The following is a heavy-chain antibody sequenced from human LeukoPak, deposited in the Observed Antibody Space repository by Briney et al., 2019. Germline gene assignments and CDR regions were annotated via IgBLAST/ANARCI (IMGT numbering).Heavy chain of an antibody. CDR1: GGSFSGYY. Sequence: SETLSLTCAVYGGSFSGYYWSWIRQSPGKGLEWIGEINPSGSTYYNPSLKSRVTISRDTSKNQFSLRLSSVTAADTAVYYCARGRQEISMILVVMTGVSYYLDVWGKGTTVTVS. CDR2: INPSGST. D-gene: IGHD3-22*01. J-gene: IGHJ6*03. V-gene: IGHV4-34*01. CDR3: ARGRQEISMILVVMTGVSYYLDV.